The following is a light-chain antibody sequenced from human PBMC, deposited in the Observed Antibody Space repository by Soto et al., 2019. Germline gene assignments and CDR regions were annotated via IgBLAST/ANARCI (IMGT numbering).Light chain of an antibody. CDR3: CSYAGSYTYV. V-gene: IGLV2-11*01. CDR1: ISNIGAGYD. Sequence: QSVLTQPPSVSGAPGQRVSISCTGSISNIGAGYDVSWYQQHPGKAPKLMIYDVSKRPSGVPDRFSGSKSGNTASLTISGLQAEDEADYYCCSYAGSYTYVFGTGTKVTVL. CDR2: DVS. J-gene: IGLJ1*01.